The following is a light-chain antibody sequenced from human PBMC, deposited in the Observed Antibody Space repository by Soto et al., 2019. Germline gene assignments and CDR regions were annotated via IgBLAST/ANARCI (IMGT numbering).Light chain of an antibody. CDR3: QYYDDYCWR. V-gene: IGKV1-5*03. Sequence: DIQLTQSPSTLSASVGDRVTITCRASQSISSWLAWYQQKPEKAPNLLMYKTSNLESGVPSRFSGRGSGTEFTLTISSLQPDYFATYYCQYYDDYCWRFGQGTKVDIK. CDR2: KTS. J-gene: IGKJ1*01. CDR1: QSISSW.